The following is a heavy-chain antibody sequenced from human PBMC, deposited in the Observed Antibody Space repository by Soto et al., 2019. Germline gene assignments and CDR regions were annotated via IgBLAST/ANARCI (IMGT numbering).Heavy chain of an antibody. V-gene: IGHV3-23*01. CDR2: ISGSGGST. J-gene: IGHJ4*02. Sequence: LRLSCAASGFTFSSYAMSWVRQAPGKGLEWVSAISGSGGSTYYADSVKGRFTISRDNSKNTLYLQMNSLRAEDTAVYYCAKHFYAGWLFDYWGQGALVTVSS. D-gene: IGHD6-19*01. CDR1: GFTFSSYA. CDR3: AKHFYAGWLFDY.